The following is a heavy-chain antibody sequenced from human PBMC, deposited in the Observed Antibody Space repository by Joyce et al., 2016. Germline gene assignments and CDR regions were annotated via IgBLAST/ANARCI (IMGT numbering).Heavy chain of an antibody. CDR2: ISYYGVYK. D-gene: IGHD6-25*01. CDR3: AKILTAGYSSGWFLDY. V-gene: IGHV3-30*18. J-gene: IGHJ4*02. CDR1: GLILSNYG. Sequence: QVQLVESGGGVVQPGRSLRLSCTASGLILSNYGVHWVRQAPGKGLEWVAVISYYGVYKYYSDSVKGRFTISRDNSRDTLFLEMNSLRAEDTAVYYCAKILTAGYSSGWFLDYWGQGTLVTVSS.